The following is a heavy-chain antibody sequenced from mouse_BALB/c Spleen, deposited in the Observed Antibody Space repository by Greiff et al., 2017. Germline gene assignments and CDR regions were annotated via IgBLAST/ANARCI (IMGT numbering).Heavy chain of an antibody. CDR1: GYTFTDYE. J-gene: IGHJ3*01. Sequence: QVQLQQSGAELVRPGASVTLSCKASGYTFTDYEMHWVKQTPVHGLEWIGAIDPETGGTAYNQKFKGKATLTADKSSSTAYMELRSLTSEDSAVYYCTINSWFAYWGQGTLVTVSA. CDR2: IDPETGGT. V-gene: IGHV1-15*01. CDR3: TINSWFAY.